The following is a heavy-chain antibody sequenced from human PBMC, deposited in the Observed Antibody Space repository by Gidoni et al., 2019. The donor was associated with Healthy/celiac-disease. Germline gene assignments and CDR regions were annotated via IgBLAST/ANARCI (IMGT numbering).Heavy chain of an antibody. J-gene: IGHJ6*02. V-gene: IGHV3-21*01. CDR3: ARDGGWYDFWSGSSYYGMDV. D-gene: IGHD3-3*01. CDR1: GFPFSGYS. Sequence: EVQLVDSGGGLVKPGGSLRLSWAASGFPFSGYSMNWVRQAPGKGLEWVSSISSSSSYTYYADSVKGRFTISRDNAKNSLYLQMNSLRAEDTAVYYCARDGGWYDFWSGSSYYGMDVWGQGTTVTVSS. CDR2: ISSSSSYT.